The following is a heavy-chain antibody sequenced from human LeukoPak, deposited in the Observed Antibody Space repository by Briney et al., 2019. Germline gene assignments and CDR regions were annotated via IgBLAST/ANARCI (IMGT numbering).Heavy chain of an antibody. CDR3: ARGRPFGDYFDY. V-gene: IGHV4-61*02. CDR1: GGSISSRDYY. CDR2: LNPSGAT. Sequence: PSETLSLTCTVSGGSISSRDYYWCWIRQSAGKGLEWIGRLNPSGATFFNPSLRSRLTMSLDPSESQFSPKLSYVTAEDTALYYCARGRPFGDYFDYWGQGALVTVSS. J-gene: IGHJ4*02. D-gene: IGHD3-10*01.